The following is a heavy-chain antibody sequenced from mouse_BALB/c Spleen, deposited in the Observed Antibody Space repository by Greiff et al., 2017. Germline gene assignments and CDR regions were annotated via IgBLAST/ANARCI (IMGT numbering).Heavy chain of an antibody. Sequence: EVQLQESGGGLVKPGGSLKLSCAASGFTFSSYAMSWVRQTPEKRLEWVATISSGGSYTYYPDSVKGRFTISRDNATNTLYLQISSLRSEDTAMYYCARHRDHYFDYWGQGTTLTVSS. CDR3: ARHRDHYFDY. CDR1: GFTFSSYA. V-gene: IGHV5-9-3*01. CDR2: ISSGGSYT. D-gene: IGHD3-3*01. J-gene: IGHJ2*01.